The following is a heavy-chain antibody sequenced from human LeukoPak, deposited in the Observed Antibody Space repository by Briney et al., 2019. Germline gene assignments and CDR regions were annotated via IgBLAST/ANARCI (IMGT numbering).Heavy chain of an antibody. J-gene: IGHJ4*02. CDR3: AKDAGLYSSSWYKFDY. D-gene: IGHD6-13*01. CDR2: ISGSGGST. V-gene: IGHV3-23*01. CDR1: GFTFSSYA. Sequence: GGSLRLSCAASGFTFSSYAISWVRQAPGKGLEWVSAISGSGGSTYYADSVKGRFTISRDNSKNTLYLQMNSLRAEDTAVYYCAKDAGLYSSSWYKFDYWGQGTLVTVSS.